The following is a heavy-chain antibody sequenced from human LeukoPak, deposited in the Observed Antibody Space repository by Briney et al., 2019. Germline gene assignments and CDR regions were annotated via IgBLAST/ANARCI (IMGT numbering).Heavy chain of an antibody. CDR2: IYYSGST. D-gene: IGHD3-3*01. CDR3: ARSLGHYYDFWSGYYYPD. J-gene: IGHJ4*02. CDR1: GGSISSYY. V-gene: IGHV4-59*08. Sequence: PSGTLSLTCTVSGGSISSYYWSWIRQPPGKGLEWIGYIYYSGSTNYNPSLKCRVTISVDTSKNQFSLKLSSVTAADTAVYYCARSLGHYYDFWSGYYYPDWGQGTLVTVSS.